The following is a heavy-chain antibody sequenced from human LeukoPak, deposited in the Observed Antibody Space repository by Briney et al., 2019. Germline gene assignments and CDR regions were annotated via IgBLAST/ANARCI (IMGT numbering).Heavy chain of an antibody. CDR1: GYTFLSHA. CDR3: ARVDGGTVVTPMYAFDI. J-gene: IGHJ3*02. CDR2: VSAGNDNT. Sequence: ASVKVSCKTSGYTFLSHAINWVRQAPGQRLEWIGWVSAGNDNTQYSQKFQGRVTIARDTSASTVYMELNSLRFEDTAVYYCARVDGGTVVTPMYAFDIWGQGTMVTVSS. V-gene: IGHV1-3*01. D-gene: IGHD4-23*01.